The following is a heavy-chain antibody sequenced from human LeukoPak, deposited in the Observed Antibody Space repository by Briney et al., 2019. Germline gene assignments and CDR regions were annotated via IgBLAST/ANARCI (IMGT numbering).Heavy chain of an antibody. J-gene: IGHJ4*02. D-gene: IGHD6-13*01. V-gene: IGHV4-39*01. CDR2: INHSGST. Sequence: PSETLSLTCTVSGGSISSGSYYWSWIRQPPGKGLEWIGEINHSGSTNYNPSLKCRVTISVDTSKNQFSLKLSSVTAADTAVYYCARHDLAAAADYWGQGTLVTVSS. CDR3: ARHDLAAAADY. CDR1: GGSISSGSYY.